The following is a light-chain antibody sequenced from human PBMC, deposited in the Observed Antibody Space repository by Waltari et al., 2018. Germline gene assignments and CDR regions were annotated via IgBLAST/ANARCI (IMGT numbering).Light chain of an antibody. CDR3: QQRSNWPGT. CDR1: QSFRTY. Sequence: EIVLTQSPATLSLSPGETATLSCRASQSFRTYLAWYQQRPGQPPRLLIYDISKRAAGIPARFSGSVSGTDFTLTISSLEPEDFAIYYCQQRSNWPGTFGQGTKVEIK. J-gene: IGKJ1*01. CDR2: DIS. V-gene: IGKV3-11*01.